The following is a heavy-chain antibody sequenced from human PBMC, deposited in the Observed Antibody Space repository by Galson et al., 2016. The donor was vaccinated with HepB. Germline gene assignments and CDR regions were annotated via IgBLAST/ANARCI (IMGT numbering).Heavy chain of an antibody. CDR1: GSSFHDDW. V-gene: IGHV3-74*01. CDR2: IDEEGSET. J-gene: IGHJ4*02. CDR3: AKGGPQGTGTLDS. D-gene: IGHD1-1*01. Sequence: SLRLSCAASGSSFHDDWMHWVRQTAGRGLVYIAHIDEEGSETSYADSVKGRFTISRDNAKNTVFLQMNRLRADDTAVYFCAKGGPQGTGTLDSWGQGTQVTVSS.